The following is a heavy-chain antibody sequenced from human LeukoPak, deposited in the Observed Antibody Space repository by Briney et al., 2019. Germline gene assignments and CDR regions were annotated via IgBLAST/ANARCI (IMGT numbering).Heavy chain of an antibody. V-gene: IGHV4-59*10. CDR1: GGSISSYY. J-gene: IGHJ3*02. Sequence: SSETLSLTCAVYGGSISSYYWSWIRQPAGKGLEWIGRIYTSGSTNYNPSLKSRVTTSVDTSKNQFSLKLSSVTAADTAVYYCARSTPYNRDAFDIWGQGTMVTVSS. CDR2: IYTSGST. D-gene: IGHD1-1*01. CDR3: ARSTPYNRDAFDI.